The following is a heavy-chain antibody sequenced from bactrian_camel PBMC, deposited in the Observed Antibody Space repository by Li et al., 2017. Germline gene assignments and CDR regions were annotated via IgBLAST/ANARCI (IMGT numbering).Heavy chain of an antibody. CDR1: GFDIRYTS. D-gene: IGHD4*01. CDR3: TTRLDLGSSCGGPRS. CDR2: IPPMTVDGGIA. J-gene: IGHJ4*01. V-gene: IGHV3S53*01. Sequence: HVQLVESGGGLVQPGGSLRLSCATTGFDIRYTSTAWFRQVPGKEREGVAAIPPMTVDGGIARYADSVKGRFTVSRDNANNTVNLMMNSLKPEDTAVYYCTTRLDLGSSCGGPRSWGQGTQVTVS.